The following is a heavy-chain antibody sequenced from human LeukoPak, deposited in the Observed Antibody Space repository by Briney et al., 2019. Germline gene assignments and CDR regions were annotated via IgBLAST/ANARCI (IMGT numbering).Heavy chain of an antibody. Sequence: GSSVKVSCKASGGTFSSYAISWVRQAPGQGLEWMGGIIPIFGTANYAQKFQGRVTITADKSTSTAYMELSSLRSEDTAVYYCAAPRGVWFGGNAPPEDYYYMDVWGKGTTVTVSS. D-gene: IGHD3-10*01. V-gene: IGHV1-69*06. CDR3: AAPRGVWFGGNAPPEDYYYMDV. J-gene: IGHJ6*03. CDR2: IIPIFGTA. CDR1: GGTFSSYA.